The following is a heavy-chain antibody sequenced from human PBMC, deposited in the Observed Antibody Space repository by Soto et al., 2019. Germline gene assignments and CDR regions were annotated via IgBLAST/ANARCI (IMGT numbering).Heavy chain of an antibody. CDR2: IYYSGST. Sequence: QVQLQESGPGLVKPSQTLSLTCTVSGGSISSGGYYWSWIRQHPGKGLEWIGYIYYSGSTYYNPSLKSRFTISVDTSKNQFSLKLSSVTAADTAVYYCARDRRGGPVYATRGYYYYGMDVWGQGTTVTVSS. J-gene: IGHJ6*02. V-gene: IGHV4-31*03. D-gene: IGHD2-8*01. CDR3: ARDRRGGPVYATRGYYYYGMDV. CDR1: GGSISSGGYY.